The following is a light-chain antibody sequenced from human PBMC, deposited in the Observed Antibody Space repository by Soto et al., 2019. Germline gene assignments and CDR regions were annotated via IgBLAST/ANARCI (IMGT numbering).Light chain of an antibody. Sequence: QSVLTPPRSVTGTPGQSVTIPCPGTSXDVGGYDDVTWYQQHPVKAPKLVIDDVSERPAGFPDRFSGSKSGNTASLTISGLQAEDEADYYCCSYAVTFCVCGTGTKVT. CDR1: SXDVGGYDD. J-gene: IGLJ1*01. CDR2: DVS. V-gene: IGLV2-11*02. CDR3: CSYAVTFCV.